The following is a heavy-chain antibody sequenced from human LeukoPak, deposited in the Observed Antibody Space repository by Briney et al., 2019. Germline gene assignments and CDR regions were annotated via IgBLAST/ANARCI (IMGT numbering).Heavy chain of an antibody. V-gene: IGHV3-21*06. J-gene: IGHJ6*03. CDR3: ARDDYYGSGSSWSDYYMDV. CDR1: GFTFSSYS. CDR2: ISSSSSYI. D-gene: IGHD3-10*01. Sequence: GGSLKLSCAASGFTFSSYSMNWVRQAPGKGLEWVSSISSSSSYIYYADSVKGRLTISRDNAKNSLYLQMNSLRAEDTAVYYCARDDYYGSGSSWSDYYMDVWGKGTTVTISS.